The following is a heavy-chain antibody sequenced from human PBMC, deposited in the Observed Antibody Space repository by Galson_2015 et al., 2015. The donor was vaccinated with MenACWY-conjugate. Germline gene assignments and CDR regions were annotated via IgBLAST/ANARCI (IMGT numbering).Heavy chain of an antibody. J-gene: IGHJ4*02. CDR1: GYTFTSSY. V-gene: IGHV1-46*04. CDR3: ARGGSVHDSRGYYDRDDH. Sequence: SVKVSCKASGYTFTSSYMHWVRQAPGQGLEWMGIINPSGGSTGYAQKLQGRVTMTRDTSTNTAYMELGSLRYEDTAVYYCARGGSVHDSRGYYDRDDHWGQGTLVTVSS. D-gene: IGHD3-22*01. CDR2: INPSGGST.